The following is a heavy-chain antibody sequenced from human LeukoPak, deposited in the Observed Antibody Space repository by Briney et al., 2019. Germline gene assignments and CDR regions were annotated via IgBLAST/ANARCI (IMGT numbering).Heavy chain of an antibody. CDR3: AKDNDY. J-gene: IGHJ4*02. V-gene: IGHV3-30*18. Sequence: PGGSLRLSCAASGFTFNNYAMNWVRQAPGKGLEWVAVISYDGSNKYYADSVKGRFTISRDNSKNTLYLQMNSLRAEDTAVYYCAKDNDYWGQGTLVTVSS. CDR1: GFTFNNYA. CDR2: ISYDGSNK.